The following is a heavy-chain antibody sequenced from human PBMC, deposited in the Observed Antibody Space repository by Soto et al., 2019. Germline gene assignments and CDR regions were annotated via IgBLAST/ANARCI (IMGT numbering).Heavy chain of an antibody. CDR1: GGTFGNHA. Sequence: QVQLVQSGAEVKKPGSSVRVSCKASGGTFGNHAISWVRQAPGQGLEWLGGIIPVLGVGDIAQNFQGRVTITADASASTAYLELSSLRSEDTALYYCAREAGYTYGYVFDYWGQGTLVTVSS. V-gene: IGHV1-69*01. CDR2: IIPVLGVG. CDR3: AREAGYTYGYVFDY. J-gene: IGHJ4*02. D-gene: IGHD5-18*01.